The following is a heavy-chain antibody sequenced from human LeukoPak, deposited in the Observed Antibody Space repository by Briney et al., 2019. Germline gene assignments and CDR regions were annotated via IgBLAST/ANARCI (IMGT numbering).Heavy chain of an antibody. J-gene: IGHJ4*02. D-gene: IGHD5-18*01. Sequence: VASVKVSCKAYDYTVTNHGRSWVRQASRQGLEWMGWISAYNGNTNYAQKLQGRVTMNTDTSTSTAYMELRSLRSDDTAVYYCARVDTALDYWGQGTLVTVSS. CDR3: ARVDTALDY. CDR2: ISAYNGNT. CDR1: DYTVTNHG. V-gene: IGHV1-18*01.